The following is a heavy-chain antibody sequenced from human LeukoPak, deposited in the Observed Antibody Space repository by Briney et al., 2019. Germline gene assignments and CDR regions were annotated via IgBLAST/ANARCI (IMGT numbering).Heavy chain of an antibody. J-gene: IGHJ4*02. CDR2: INHSGST. CDR3: ARAWYYYDSSGYYPFDY. CDR1: GGSFSGYY. Sequence: KPSETLSLTCAVYGGSFSGYYWSWIRQPPGKGLEWIGEINHSGSTNYNPSLKSRVTISVDTSKNQLSLKLSSVTAADTAVYYCARAWYYYDSSGYYPFDYWGQGTLVTVSS. D-gene: IGHD3-22*01. V-gene: IGHV4-34*01.